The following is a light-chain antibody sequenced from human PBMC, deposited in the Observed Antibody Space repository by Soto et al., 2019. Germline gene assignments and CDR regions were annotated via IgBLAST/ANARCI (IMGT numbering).Light chain of an antibody. CDR2: DVS. J-gene: IGLJ1*01. CDR3: SSYTSSSTPYV. Sequence: QSALTPPASLPGSPRQSISISCTGPNSDVGGYTYVSWYQQHPGKAPKLMIYDVSNRPSGVSTRFSGSKSGNAASLTITGLQADDEADYYCSSYTSSSTPYVFGTGTKVSVL. V-gene: IGLV2-14*03. CDR1: NSDVGGYTY.